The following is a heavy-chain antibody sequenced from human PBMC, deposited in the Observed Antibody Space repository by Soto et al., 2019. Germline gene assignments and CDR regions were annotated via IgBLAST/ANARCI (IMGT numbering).Heavy chain of an antibody. V-gene: IGHV3-30*04. J-gene: IGHJ5*02. D-gene: IGHD6-13*01. CDR2: ISYDGSNK. CDR1: GFTFSSYA. CDR3: ARVSSSWYWFDP. Sequence: GGSLRLSCAASGFTFSSYAMHWVRQAPGKGLEWVAVISYDGSNKYYADSVKGRFTISRDNSKNTLYLQMNSLRAEDTAVYYCARVSSSWYWFDPWGQGTLVTVSS.